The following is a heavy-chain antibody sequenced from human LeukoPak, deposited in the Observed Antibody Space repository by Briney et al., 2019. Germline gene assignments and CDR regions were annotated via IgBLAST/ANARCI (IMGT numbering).Heavy chain of an antibody. CDR3: ARDLADSSGWPLD. V-gene: IGHV3-7*01. Sequence: GGSLRLSCAASGFTFSSYWMSWVRQAPGKGLEWVANIKQDGSEKYYVDSVKGRFTISRDNAKNSPYLQMNSLRAEDTAVYYCARDLADSSGWPLDWGQGTLVTVSS. CDR1: GFTFSSYW. J-gene: IGHJ4*02. D-gene: IGHD6-19*01. CDR2: IKQDGSEK.